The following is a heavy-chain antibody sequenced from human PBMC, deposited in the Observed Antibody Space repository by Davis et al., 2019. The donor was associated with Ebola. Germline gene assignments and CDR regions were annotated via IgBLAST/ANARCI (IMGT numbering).Heavy chain of an antibody. D-gene: IGHD5-24*01. CDR3: AKDDGPRRLADP. V-gene: IGHV3-30*02. CDR1: GFTFSYSG. CDR2: IRYDGSNK. J-gene: IGHJ5*02. Sequence: GESLKISCAASGFTFSYSGMHWVRQAPGKGLEWVAFIRYDGSNKYVDSVKGRFTISRDNSKNTVYLQLNILRPEDTAVYNCAKDDGPRRLADPWGQGTLVTVSS.